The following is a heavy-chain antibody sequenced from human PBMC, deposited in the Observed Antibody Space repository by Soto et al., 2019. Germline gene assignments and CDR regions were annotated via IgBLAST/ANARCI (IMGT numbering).Heavy chain of an antibody. CDR2: ITNDGSTT. D-gene: IGHD1-26*01. Sequence: EVQLVESGGGLVQPGGSLRLSCVASGFTLRNYWMHWFRQAPGKGLVWVSRITNDGSTTYYADSVKGRFNISRDNAKNTLYLQVNSLRVEDTAVYYCARDQDGAGGTADYWGQGTLVTVS. J-gene: IGHJ4*02. V-gene: IGHV3-74*01. CDR3: ARDQDGAGGTADY. CDR1: GFTLRNYW.